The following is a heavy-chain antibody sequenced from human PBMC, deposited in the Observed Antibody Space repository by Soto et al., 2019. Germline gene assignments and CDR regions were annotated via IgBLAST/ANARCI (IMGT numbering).Heavy chain of an antibody. CDR3: ARERSVGGPYPQLLFDY. V-gene: IGHV6-1*01. J-gene: IGHJ4*02. CDR1: GDSVSSNSAA. Sequence: PSQTLPLTCAISGDSVSSNSAAWNCIRQSPSRGLEWLGRTYYRSKWYNDYAVSVKSRITINPDTSKNQFSLQLNSVTPEDTAVYYCARERSVGGPYPQLLFDYWGQRTLVTVSS. CDR2: TYYRSKWYN. D-gene: IGHD1-26*01.